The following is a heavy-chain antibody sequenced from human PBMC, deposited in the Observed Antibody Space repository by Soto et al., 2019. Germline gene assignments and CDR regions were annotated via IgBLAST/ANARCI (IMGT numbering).Heavy chain of an antibody. D-gene: IGHD3-10*01. J-gene: IGHJ6*03. Sequence: GGSLRLSCAASGFTFSNAWMSWVRQAPGKGLEWVGRIKSKTDGGTTDYAAPVKGRFTISRDDSKNTLYLQMNSLKTEDTAVYYCTTARFGESLTWESDYYYYYMDVWGKGTTVTVSS. CDR1: GFTFSNAW. CDR2: IKSKTDGGTT. CDR3: TTARFGESLTWESDYYYYYMDV. V-gene: IGHV3-15*01.